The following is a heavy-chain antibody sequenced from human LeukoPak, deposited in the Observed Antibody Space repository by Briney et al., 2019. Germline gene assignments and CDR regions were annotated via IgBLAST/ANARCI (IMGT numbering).Heavy chain of an antibody. CDR2: ISYDGSIK. V-gene: IGHV3-30-3*01. J-gene: IGHJ5*02. CDR1: GFTFSAHS. CDR3: SRNPEREYWFDP. Sequence: GGSLRLSCAASGFTFSAHSMHWVRQPPGKGLEGVAFISYDGSIKFYADSLKGRFTISRDNSKKTLYLQINSLRAEDTAVYFCSRNPEREYWFDPWGQGTLVTVSS.